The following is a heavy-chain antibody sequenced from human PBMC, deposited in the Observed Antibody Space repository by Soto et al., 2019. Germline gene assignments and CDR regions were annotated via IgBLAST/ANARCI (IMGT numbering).Heavy chain of an antibody. J-gene: IGHJ4*02. CDR1: GFSFSNYA. Sequence: AGGSLRLSCAASGFSFSNYAMNWVRQAPGKGLEWVSAISAGGSNTNYADSVKGQFTISSDNSKNTLYLQMNGLRADDTAVYYCAKEYSTSFDYWGQGTPVTVSS. D-gene: IGHD6-6*01. CDR2: ISAGGSNT. V-gene: IGHV3-23*01. CDR3: AKEYSTSFDY.